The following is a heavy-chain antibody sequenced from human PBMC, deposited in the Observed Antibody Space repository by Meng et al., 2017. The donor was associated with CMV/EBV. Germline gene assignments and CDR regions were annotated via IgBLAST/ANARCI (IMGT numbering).Heavy chain of an antibody. CDR2: IVVGSGNT. D-gene: IGHD6-6*01. J-gene: IGHJ5*02. CDR3: AARSPEAPPDLNWFDP. CDR1: GFTFTSSA. V-gene: IGHV1-58*01. Sequence: SVKVSCKASGFTFTSSAVQWVRQARGQRLEWIGWIVVGSGNTNYAQKFQERVTITRDMSTSTAYMELSSLRAEDTAVYYCAARSPEAPPDLNWFDPWGQGTLVTVSS.